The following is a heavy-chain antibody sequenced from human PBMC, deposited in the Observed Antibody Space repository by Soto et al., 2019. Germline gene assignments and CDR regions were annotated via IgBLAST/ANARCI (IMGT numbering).Heavy chain of an antibody. CDR3: ARDDRRVLRYFDWLPPDGMDV. CDR2: INPSGGST. D-gene: IGHD3-9*01. Sequence: GASVKVSCKASGYTFTSYYMHWVRQAPGQGLEWMGIINPSGGSTSYAQKFQGRVTMTRDTSTSTVYMELSSLRPEDTAVYYCARDDRRVLRYFDWLPPDGMDVWGQGTTVTVSS. J-gene: IGHJ6*02. V-gene: IGHV1-46*01. CDR1: GYTFTSYY.